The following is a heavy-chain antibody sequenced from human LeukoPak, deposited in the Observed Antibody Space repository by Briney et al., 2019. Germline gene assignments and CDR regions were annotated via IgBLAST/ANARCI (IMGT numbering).Heavy chain of an antibody. CDR3: ATKQWLAPPPDS. CDR2: INTDGTVT. Sequence: GGSLRLSCAASGFTFSKYWMLWVRQPPGKGLESVSRINTDGTVTTYADSVKGRFTVSRDNADNTMFLQMNSVREEDTAVYYCATKQWLAPPPDSWGQGTPVTVSS. CDR1: GFTFSKYW. J-gene: IGHJ4*02. D-gene: IGHD6-19*01. V-gene: IGHV3-74*01.